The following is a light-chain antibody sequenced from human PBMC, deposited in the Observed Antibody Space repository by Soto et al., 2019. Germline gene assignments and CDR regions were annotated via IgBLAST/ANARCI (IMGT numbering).Light chain of an antibody. CDR2: GAS. CDR1: QSVSSSY. J-gene: IGKJ1*01. CDR3: QRYGSSPPWT. V-gene: IGKV3-20*01. Sequence: EIVLTQSPGTLSLSPGERATLSCRASQSVSSSYLAWYQQKPGQAPRLLIYGASSRATGIPDRFSGSGSGKDLPLTISRLEPEGFAVSYCQRYGSSPPWTFGQGTKVEIK.